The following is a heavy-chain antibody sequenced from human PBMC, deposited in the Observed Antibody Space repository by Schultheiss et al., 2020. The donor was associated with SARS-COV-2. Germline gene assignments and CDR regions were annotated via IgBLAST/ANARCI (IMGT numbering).Heavy chain of an antibody. CDR3: ARGPRSRGRYYYYGMDV. D-gene: IGHD6-13*01. J-gene: IGHJ6*02. V-gene: IGHV4-4*07. CDR2: IYTSGST. CDR1: GGSISSYY. Sequence: SETLSLTCTVSGGSISSYYWSWIRQPAGKGLEWIGRIYTSGSTNYNPSLKSRVTMSVDTSKNQFSLKLSSVTAADTAVYYCARGPRSRGRYYYYGMDVWGQGTTVTVSS.